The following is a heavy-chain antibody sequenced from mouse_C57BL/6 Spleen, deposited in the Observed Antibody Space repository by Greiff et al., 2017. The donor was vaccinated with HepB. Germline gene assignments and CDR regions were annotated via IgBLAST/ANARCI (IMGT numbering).Heavy chain of an antibody. J-gene: IGHJ2*01. V-gene: IGHV1-5*01. D-gene: IGHD1-1*01. CDR1: GYTFTSYW. Sequence: EVKVVESGTVLARPGASVKMSCKTSGYTFTSYWMHWVKQRPGQGLEWIGAIYPGNSDTSYNQKFKGKAKLTAVTSASTAYMELSSLTNEDSAVYYCTREGNYYGRPFDYWGQGTTLTVSS. CDR2: IYPGNSDT. CDR3: TREGNYYGRPFDY.